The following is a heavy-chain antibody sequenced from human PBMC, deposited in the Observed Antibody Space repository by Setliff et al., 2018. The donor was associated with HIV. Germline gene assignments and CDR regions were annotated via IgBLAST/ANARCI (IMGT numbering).Heavy chain of an antibody. J-gene: IGHJ6*03. CDR3: AREKAITILGSPVVYYYMDV. D-gene: IGHD3-3*01. V-gene: IGHV3-21*01. CDR2: ISSDSSYI. Sequence: PGGSLRLSCAASGFTFSSYSMNWVRQAPGKGLEWVSSISSDSSYIYYADSLKGRFTISRENAKNSLYLQMNSHRAEDTAVYYCAREKAITILGSPVVYYYMDVWGKGTTVTVSS. CDR1: GFTFSSYS.